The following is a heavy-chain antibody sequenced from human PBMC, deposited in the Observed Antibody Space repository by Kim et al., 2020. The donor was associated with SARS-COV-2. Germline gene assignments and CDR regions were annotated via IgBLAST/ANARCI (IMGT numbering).Heavy chain of an antibody. V-gene: IGHV1-46*01. J-gene: IGHJ3*02. CDR3: VRVQGVDTANDAFDI. D-gene: IGHD5-18*01. Sequence: QTFQGRVTMTRDTSTSTVYMELSSLRSEDTAVYYCVRVQGVDTANDAFDIWGQGTMVTVSS.